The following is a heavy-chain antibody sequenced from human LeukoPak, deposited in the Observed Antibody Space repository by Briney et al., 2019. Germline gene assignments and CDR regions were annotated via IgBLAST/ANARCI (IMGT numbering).Heavy chain of an antibody. CDR2: IKDDGSEE. J-gene: IGHJ6*02. V-gene: IGHV3-7*01. D-gene: IGHD2-2*01. CDR1: GFNFNNYW. CDR3: AREYQLPNGYYYYGMDV. Sequence: GGSLRLSCAASGFNFNNYWMSWLRQAPGKGLEWVANIKDDGSEEYYVDSVKGRFTIARDNAYNSLYLQMNSLRAEDTAVYYCAREYQLPNGYYYYGMDVWGQGTTVTVSS.